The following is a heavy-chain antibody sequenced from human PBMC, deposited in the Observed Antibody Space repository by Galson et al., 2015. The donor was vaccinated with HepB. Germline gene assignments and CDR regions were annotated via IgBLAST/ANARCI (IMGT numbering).Heavy chain of an antibody. D-gene: IGHD6-19*01. CDR3: AKSPDSSGFYGMDV. CDR2: ISSSSSYI. J-gene: IGHJ6*02. CDR1: GFTFSSYS. Sequence: SLRLSCAASGFTFSSYSMNWVRQAPGKGLEWVSSISSSSSYIYYADSVKGRFTISRDNAKNSLYLQMNSLRAEDTAVYYCAKSPDSSGFYGMDVWGQGTTVTVSS. V-gene: IGHV3-21*01.